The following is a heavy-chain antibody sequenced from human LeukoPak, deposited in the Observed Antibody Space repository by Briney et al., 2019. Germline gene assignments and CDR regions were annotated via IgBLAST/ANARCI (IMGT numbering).Heavy chain of an antibody. CDR3: ARGPPSCSTNCYGYLDY. CDR1: GFTVSGNY. CDR2: IYSGGDT. D-gene: IGHD2-2*01. V-gene: IGHV3-53*01. J-gene: IGHJ4*02. Sequence: GGSLSLSCAAYGFTVSGNYMSWVRQAPGKGLEWISRIYSGGDTYYPDSVRGRFTISRDNSRNTLFLQMNNLRVEDTAVYYCARGPPSCSTNCYGYLDYWGQGTLVTVSS.